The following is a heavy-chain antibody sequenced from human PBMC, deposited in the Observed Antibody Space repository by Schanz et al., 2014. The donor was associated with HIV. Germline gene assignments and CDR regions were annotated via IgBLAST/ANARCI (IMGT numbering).Heavy chain of an antibody. CDR2: ISYDGRNK. CDR3: AKDQGDVTGTPFDY. Sequence: VQLLESGGGLVQPGGSLRLSCAVSGFRFSSHAMTWVRQAPGKGLEWVAVISYDGRNKYYADSVKGRFTISRDNSKNTLFLQMNSLRAEDTAMYYCAKDQGDVTGTPFDYWGQGTLVTVSS. V-gene: IGHV3-30*18. D-gene: IGHD1-20*01. J-gene: IGHJ4*02. CDR1: GFRFSSHA.